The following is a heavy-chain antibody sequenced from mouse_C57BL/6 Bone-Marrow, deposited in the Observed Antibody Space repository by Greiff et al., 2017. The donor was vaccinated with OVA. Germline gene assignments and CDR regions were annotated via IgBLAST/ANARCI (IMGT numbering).Heavy chain of an antibody. CDR3: ARPHTYTGY. CDR1: GYTFTSYW. J-gene: IGHJ2*01. Sequence: QVQLQQPGAGLVKPGASVKMSCKASGYTFTSYWITWVKQRPGQGLEWIGDIYPGSGSTNYTEKFKSKATLSVDTSSSTAYMQLSSLTSEDSAVYYCARPHTYTGYWGKGTTLTVSS. CDR2: IYPGSGST. D-gene: IGHD5-1-1*01. V-gene: IGHV1-55*01.